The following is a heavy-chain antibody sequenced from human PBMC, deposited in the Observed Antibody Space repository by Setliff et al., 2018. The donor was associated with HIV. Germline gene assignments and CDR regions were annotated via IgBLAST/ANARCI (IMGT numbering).Heavy chain of an antibody. J-gene: IGHJ6*03. D-gene: IGHD5-12*01. V-gene: IGHV1-2*06. CDR3: ARRGYSRPLNYYYYYMDV. Sequence: ASVKVSCKASGYTFTGYYMHWVRQAPGQGLEWMGRINPNSGGTNYAQKLQGRVTMTRDTSISTAYMELSRLRSDDTAVYYCARRGYSRPLNYYYYYMDVWGKGTTVTVSS. CDR1: GYTFTGYY. CDR2: INPNSGGT.